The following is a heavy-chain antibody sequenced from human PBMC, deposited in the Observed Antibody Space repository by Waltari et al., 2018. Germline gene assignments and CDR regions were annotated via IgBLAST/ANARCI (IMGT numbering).Heavy chain of an antibody. D-gene: IGHD6-19*01. J-gene: IGHJ4*02. CDR1: GGSISGYY. V-gene: IGHV4-4*07. CDR3: ARGAVAGVTASFDY. Sequence: QVQLQESGPGLVKPSETLSLTCTVSGGSISGYYWSWIRQPTGEGLEWIGRIHSSGSTYYNSSLKSRVIMSVDTSKNQFSLKLNSVTAADTAVYYCARGAVAGVTASFDYWGQGTLVTVSS. CDR2: IHSSGST.